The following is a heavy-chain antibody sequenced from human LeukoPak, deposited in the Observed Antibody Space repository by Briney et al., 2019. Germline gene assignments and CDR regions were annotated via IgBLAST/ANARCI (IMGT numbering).Heavy chain of an antibody. CDR2: INHSGST. J-gene: IGHJ4*02. CDR1: GGSFSGYY. CDR3: ARAGGSGTPGRY. D-gene: IGHD3-10*01. V-gene: IGHV4-34*01. Sequence: SETLSLTCAVYGGSFSGYYWSWIRQSPGKGLEWIGEINHSGSTNYNPSLKSRVTISVDTSKNQFSLKLSSVTAADTAVYYCARAGGSGTPGRYWGQGTLVTVSS.